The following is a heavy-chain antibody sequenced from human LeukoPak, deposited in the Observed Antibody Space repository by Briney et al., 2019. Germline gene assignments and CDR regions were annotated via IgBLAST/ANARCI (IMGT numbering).Heavy chain of an antibody. CDR1: GGSFSGYY. CDR3: ARAFLVGYSPEEYFFDY. D-gene: IGHD2-15*01. V-gene: IGHV4-34*01. CDR2: INHSGTT. Sequence: SETLSLTCAVYGGSFSGYYWSWIRQPPGKGLEWIGEINHSGTTNYNPSLKSRVTISIDKSKNQFSLKLNSVTAADTAVYYCARAFLVGYSPEEYFFDYWGQGNLVTVSS. J-gene: IGHJ4*02.